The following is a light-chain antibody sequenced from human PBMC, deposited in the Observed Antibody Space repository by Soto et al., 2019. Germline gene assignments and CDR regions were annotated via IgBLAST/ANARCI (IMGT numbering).Light chain of an antibody. CDR2: DFS. CDR3: RSYTGISTPYV. J-gene: IGLJ1*01. Sequence: QSALTQPASVSGSPGQSITISCTGTSSDVGGYNYVYWYKQHPGKDPKLMIYDFSNRPSGVSNRFAGSKSGNTASLTISGLQAEDEAKYYCRSYTGISTPYVFGTGTKVTVL. V-gene: IGLV2-14*01. CDR1: SSDVGGYNY.